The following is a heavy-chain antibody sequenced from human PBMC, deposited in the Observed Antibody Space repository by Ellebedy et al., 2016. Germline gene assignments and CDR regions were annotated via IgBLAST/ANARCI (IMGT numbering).Heavy chain of an antibody. Sequence: GESLKISCTASRFSFDSYAMSWVRKAPGKGLEWVSTISGSGRSTYYADSVKGRFTISRDNAKNSLYLQMNSLRAEDTALYYCAKVTGSKGRSNYYLGPPDYWGQGTLVTVSS. V-gene: IGHV3-23*01. CDR1: RFSFDSYA. J-gene: IGHJ4*02. CDR2: ISGSGRST. D-gene: IGHD4-11*01. CDR3: AKVTGSKGRSNYYLGPPDY.